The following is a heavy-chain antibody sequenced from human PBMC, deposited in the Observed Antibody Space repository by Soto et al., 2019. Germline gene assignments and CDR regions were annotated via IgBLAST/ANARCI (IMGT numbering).Heavy chain of an antibody. J-gene: IGHJ4*02. CDR2: IYHSGST. D-gene: IGHD5-18*01. V-gene: IGHV4-30-2*01. CDR3: ASAASGYSYGASSY. Sequence: TLSLTCAVSGGSISSGGYSWSWIRQPPGKGLEWIGYIYHSGSTYYNPSLKSRVTISVDRSKNQFSLKLSSVTAADTAVYYCASAASGYSYGASSYWGQGTLVTVSS. CDR1: GGSISSGGYS.